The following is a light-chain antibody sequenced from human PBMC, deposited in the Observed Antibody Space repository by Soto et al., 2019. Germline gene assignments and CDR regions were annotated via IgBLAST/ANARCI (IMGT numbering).Light chain of an antibody. CDR3: QQYNNWPQT. Sequence: VMTQAPATLSVSPGERVTLSCRASQTINNNVAWYQLKEGKVPRLLIYGASTRAADVPARFSGGGSGTEFTLTISSLQSEDFAEYHCQQYNNWPQTFGQGTKVDIK. CDR1: QTINNN. CDR2: GAS. J-gene: IGKJ1*01. V-gene: IGKV3-15*01.